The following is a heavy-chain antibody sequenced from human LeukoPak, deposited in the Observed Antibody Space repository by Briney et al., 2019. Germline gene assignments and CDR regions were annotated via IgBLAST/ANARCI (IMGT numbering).Heavy chain of an antibody. CDR1: GGSISSSSYY. Sequence: PSETLSLTCTVSGGSISSSSYYWGWIRQPPGKGLEWIGYIYYSGSTNYNPSLKSRVTISVDTSKNQFSLKLSSVTAADTAVYYCARVSGNYGIFDYRGQGTLVTVSS. D-gene: IGHD3-16*01. J-gene: IGHJ4*02. V-gene: IGHV4-61*05. CDR2: IYYSGST. CDR3: ARVSGNYGIFDY.